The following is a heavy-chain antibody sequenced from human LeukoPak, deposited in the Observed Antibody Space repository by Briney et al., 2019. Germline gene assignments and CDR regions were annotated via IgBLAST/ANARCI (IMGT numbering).Heavy chain of an antibody. CDR2: ISSSSSYI. CDR3: ARGQFRGAFDI. J-gene: IGHJ3*02. D-gene: IGHD3-10*01. Sequence: GGSLRLSCAASGFTFSSYSMNWVRQAPGKGLEWVSSISSSSSYIYYADSVKGRFTISRDNAKNSLYLQMNSLRAEDTAVYYCARGQFRGAFDIWGQGTMVTVSS. V-gene: IGHV3-21*01. CDR1: GFTFSSYS.